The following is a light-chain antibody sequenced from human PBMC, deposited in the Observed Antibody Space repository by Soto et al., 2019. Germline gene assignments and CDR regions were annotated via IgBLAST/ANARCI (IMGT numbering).Light chain of an antibody. V-gene: IGLV2-11*01. Sequence: QSALTQPRSVSGSPGQSGTISCTGSSGDVGGYNYVSWYQQQPGKAPKLLIYDVTIRTSGVSARFSGSKSGNTASLTISGLQAEDDADYFCCSYEGTYTSFVFGTGTKLTVL. CDR1: SGDVGGYNY. CDR2: DVT. J-gene: IGLJ1*01. CDR3: CSYEGTYTSFV.